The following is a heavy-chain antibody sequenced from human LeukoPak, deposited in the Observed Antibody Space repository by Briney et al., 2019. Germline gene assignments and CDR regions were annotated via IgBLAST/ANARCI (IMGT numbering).Heavy chain of an antibody. CDR3: ARASWVSDADAVS. J-gene: IGHJ5*02. Sequence: GGSLRLSCAVSGITLSNYGMSWVRQAPGKGLEWVAGISDSGGRTNYADFVKGRFNLSRDDSRNTVYLQVNSLRVEDTAVYYCARASWVSDADAVSWGQGTLVTVSS. V-gene: IGHV3-23*01. CDR2: ISDSGGRT. CDR1: GITLSNYG. D-gene: IGHD3-10*01.